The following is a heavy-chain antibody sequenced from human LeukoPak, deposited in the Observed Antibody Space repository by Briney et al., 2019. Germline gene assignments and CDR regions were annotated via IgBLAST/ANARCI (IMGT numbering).Heavy chain of an antibody. CDR2: IRYDGSNK. J-gene: IGHJ4*02. D-gene: IGHD6-19*01. V-gene: IGHV3-30*02. CDR3: GKDSALYSSGWYGPIDY. CDR1: GFTFSNYG. Sequence: GGSLRLSCAVSGFTFSNYGIHWVRQAPGKGLEWVAFIRYDGSNKYYADSVKGRFTISRDNSKITLYLQMNSLRAEDTAVYYCGKDSALYSSGWYGPIDYWGQGTLVTVYS.